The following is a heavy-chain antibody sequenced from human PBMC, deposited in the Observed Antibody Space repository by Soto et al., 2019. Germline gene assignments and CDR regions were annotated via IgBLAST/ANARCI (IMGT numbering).Heavy chain of an antibody. D-gene: IGHD3-3*01. CDR1: GFTFSSYW. CDR2: INSDGSST. CDR3: ARDPSDYDFYAAFGWFEP. V-gene: IGHV3-74*01. Sequence: EVQLVESGGGLVQPGGSLRLSCAASGFTFSSYWMHWVRQAPGKGLVWVSRINSDGSSTSYADSVKGRFTMSRDNAENTLYLQMNSLRAEDTAVYYFARDPSDYDFYAAFGWFEPWGQGTLVTVSS. J-gene: IGHJ5*02.